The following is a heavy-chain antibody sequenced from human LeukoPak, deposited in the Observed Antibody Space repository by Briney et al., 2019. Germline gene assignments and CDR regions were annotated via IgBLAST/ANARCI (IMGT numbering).Heavy chain of an antibody. CDR1: GYTFTSYG. CDR2: ISAYNGNT. D-gene: IGHD5-12*01. J-gene: IGHJ4*02. V-gene: IGHV1-18*01. Sequence: ASGKVCCKAAGYTFTSYGISWVRHAPGQGLELMGWISAYNGNTNYAQKLQGRVTMTTDTSTSTAYMELSSLRSEDTAVYYCASVRGGYSGYAGNYWGQGTLVTVSS. CDR3: ASVRGGYSGYAGNY.